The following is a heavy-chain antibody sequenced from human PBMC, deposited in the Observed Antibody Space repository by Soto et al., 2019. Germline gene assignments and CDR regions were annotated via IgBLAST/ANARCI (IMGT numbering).Heavy chain of an antibody. CDR3: AKAHSSGWFFDY. J-gene: IGHJ4*02. V-gene: IGHV3-23*01. CDR2: ISGSGGMT. Sequence: GSLRLSCAASGFTFSSYGMSWVRQAPGKGLEWVSGISGSGGMTYNADSVKGRFTISRDNSKNMLYLQMNSLRVEDTAVYYCAKAHSSGWFFDYWGQGALVTVSS. D-gene: IGHD6-19*01. CDR1: GFTFSSYG.